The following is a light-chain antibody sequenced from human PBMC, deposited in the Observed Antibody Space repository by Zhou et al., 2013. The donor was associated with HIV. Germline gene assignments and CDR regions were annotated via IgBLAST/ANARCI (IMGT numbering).Light chain of an antibody. CDR2: DAS. CDR1: QGISSF. V-gene: IGKV1-NL1*01. CDR3: QQYGSSPLA. Sequence: DIQLTQSPSFLSASVGDRVTITCRASQGISSFLAWYQQKPGKAPKLLIYDASKRATGIPDRFSGSGSGTDFSLTITRLEPEDFVVYYCQQYGSSPLAFGQGTKVEIK. J-gene: IGKJ1*01.